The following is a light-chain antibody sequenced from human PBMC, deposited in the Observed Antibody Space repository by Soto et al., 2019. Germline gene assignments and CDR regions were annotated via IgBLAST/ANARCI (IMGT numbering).Light chain of an antibody. Sequence: IKLAQASSTLSTSVGDRVIITCRASQSISSWLAWYQQKPGKAPKLLIYDASSLESGVPSRFSGSGSGTEFTLTISSLQPDDFATYYCQQYNSYPITFGQGTRLEIK. CDR1: QSISSW. CDR3: QQYNSYPIT. CDR2: DAS. J-gene: IGKJ5*01. V-gene: IGKV1-5*01.